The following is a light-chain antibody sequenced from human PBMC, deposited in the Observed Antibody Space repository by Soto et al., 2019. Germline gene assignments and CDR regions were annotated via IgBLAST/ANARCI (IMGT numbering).Light chain of an antibody. V-gene: IGKV1-39*01. CDR1: QSISSY. J-gene: IGKJ1*01. Sequence: DIQMTHSPSSLSASVGDRVTITCRASQSISSYLNWYQQKPGKAPKLLIYAASSLQSGVPSRFSGSGSGTDFTLTISSLQPEDFATYYCQQSYSTPRRTFGQGTKVDIK. CDR2: AAS. CDR3: QQSYSTPRRT.